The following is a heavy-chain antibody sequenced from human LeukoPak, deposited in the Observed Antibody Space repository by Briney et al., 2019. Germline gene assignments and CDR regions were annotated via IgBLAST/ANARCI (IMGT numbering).Heavy chain of an antibody. D-gene: IGHD4-17*01. CDR2: IWYDGSNQ. CDR1: GFSFSSYA. CDR3: VKSGPDFGDLPSEYYFDF. J-gene: IGHJ4*02. Sequence: PGGSLRLSCAASGFSFSSYAMHWVRHAPGKGLEWVAVIWYDGSNQYYADSVRGRFTISRDNSKNTLHLQMNSLRAEDTAAYYCVKSGPDFGDLPSEYYFDFWGQGTLVTVSS. V-gene: IGHV3-33*06.